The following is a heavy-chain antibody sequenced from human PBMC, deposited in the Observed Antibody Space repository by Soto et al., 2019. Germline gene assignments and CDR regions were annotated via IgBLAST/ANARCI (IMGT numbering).Heavy chain of an antibody. D-gene: IGHD3-16*01. CDR2: IYYSGST. V-gene: IGHV4-59*01. Sequence: SETLSLTCTVSGGSIGSYYWSWIRQPPGKGLEWIGYIYYSGSTNYNPSLKSRVTISVDTSKNQFSLKLSSVTAADTAVYYCARDGGVRFDPWGQGTLVTVSS. CDR3: ARDGGVRFDP. CDR1: GGSIGSYY. J-gene: IGHJ5*02.